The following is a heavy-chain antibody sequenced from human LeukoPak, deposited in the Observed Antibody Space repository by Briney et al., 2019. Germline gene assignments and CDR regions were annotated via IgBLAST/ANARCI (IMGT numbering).Heavy chain of an antibody. CDR2: INPNSGGT. J-gene: IGHJ4*02. V-gene: IGHV1-2*02. Sequence: ASVKVSCKASGYTFTGYYMHWVRQAPGQGLEWMGWINPNSGGTNYAQKFQGRVTMTRDTSISTAYMELSRLRSDDTAVYYCARDSTRVSVNFDYWGQGTLVTVSS. CDR1: GYTFTGYY. CDR3: ARDSTRVSVNFDY. D-gene: IGHD5/OR15-5a*01.